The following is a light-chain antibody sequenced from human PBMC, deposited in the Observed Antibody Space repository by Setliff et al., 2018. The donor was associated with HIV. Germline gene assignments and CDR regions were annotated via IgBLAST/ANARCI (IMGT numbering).Light chain of an antibody. CDR2: EVS. Sequence: QSALTQPASVSGSPGQSITISCTGTSSDVGAYNYVSWYQQHPGKAPKLMIYEVSNRPSGVSNRFSGSKSGNTASLTISGLQAEDEADYYCSSCITNSTSYVFGTGTKVTVL. CDR3: SSCITNSTSYV. CDR1: SSDVGAYNY. J-gene: IGLJ1*01. V-gene: IGLV2-14*01.